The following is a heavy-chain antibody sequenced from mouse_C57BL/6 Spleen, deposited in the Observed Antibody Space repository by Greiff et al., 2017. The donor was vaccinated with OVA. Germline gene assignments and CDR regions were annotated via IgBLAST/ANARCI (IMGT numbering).Heavy chain of an antibody. V-gene: IGHV1-9*01. CDR2: ILPGSGST. CDR3: ARRSRYYYGSSYGFAY. Sequence: VQLQESGAELMKPGASVKLSCKAPGYTFTGYWIEWVKQRPGHGLEWIGEILPGSGSTNYNEKFKGKATFTADTSSNTAYMQLSSLTTEDSAIYYCARRSRYYYGSSYGFAYWGQGTLVTVSA. D-gene: IGHD1-1*01. J-gene: IGHJ3*01. CDR1: GYTFTGYW.